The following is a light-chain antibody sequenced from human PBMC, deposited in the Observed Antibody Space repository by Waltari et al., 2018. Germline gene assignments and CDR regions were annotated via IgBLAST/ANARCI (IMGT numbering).Light chain of an antibody. Sequence: DIHMTQSPPSLSASIGDRVTITCRASENIGSYLNWYQQKSGEVPRLLIYAASTLQSGVPPRFSGSRSGTDFTFTISSLQPEDCAVYYCQQSYSSPRTFGQGTKVEIK. CDR3: QQSYSSPRT. CDR2: AAS. J-gene: IGKJ1*01. V-gene: IGKV1-39*01. CDR1: ENIGSY.